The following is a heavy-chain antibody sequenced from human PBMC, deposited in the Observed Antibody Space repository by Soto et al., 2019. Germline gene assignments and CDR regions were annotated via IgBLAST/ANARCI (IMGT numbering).Heavy chain of an antibody. V-gene: IGHV3-33*01. CDR2: IWYDGSNK. J-gene: IGHJ3*02. Sequence: QVQLVESGGGVVQPGRSLRLSCAASGFTFSSYGMHWVRQAPGKGLEWVAVIWYDGSNKYYADSVKGRFTISRDNSKNTLYLQMNSLRAEDTAVYYCARDRSNDAFDIWGQGTMVTVSS. CDR3: ARDRSNDAFDI. CDR1: GFTFSSYG.